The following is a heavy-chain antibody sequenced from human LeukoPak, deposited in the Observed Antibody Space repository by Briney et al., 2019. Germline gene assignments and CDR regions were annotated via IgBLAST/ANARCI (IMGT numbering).Heavy chain of an antibody. J-gene: IGHJ4*02. Sequence: GGSLRLSCAASGFTFSSYTMHWVRQAPGKGLEWVAVVSHNGPDKYYADSVKGRFTISRDNSKHTLYLQMSSLRADDTAVYYCARDDYWGQGTLVTVSS. CDR3: ARDDY. CDR2: VSHNGPDK. CDR1: GFTFSSYT. V-gene: IGHV3-30-3*01.